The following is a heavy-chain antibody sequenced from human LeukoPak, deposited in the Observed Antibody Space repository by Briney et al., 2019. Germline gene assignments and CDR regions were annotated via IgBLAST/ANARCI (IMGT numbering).Heavy chain of an antibody. D-gene: IGHD3-10*01. CDR1: GFTFSGSA. Sequence: GGSLRLSCAASGFTFSGSAMHWVRQASGKGLEWVGRIRSKANSYATAYAASVKGRFTISRDDSKNTAYLQMNSLKTEDTAVYYCTGPSGSYSPDYYCYGMDVWGQGTTVTVSS. J-gene: IGHJ6*02. CDR3: TGPSGSYSPDYYCYGMDV. CDR2: IRSKANSYAT. V-gene: IGHV3-73*01.